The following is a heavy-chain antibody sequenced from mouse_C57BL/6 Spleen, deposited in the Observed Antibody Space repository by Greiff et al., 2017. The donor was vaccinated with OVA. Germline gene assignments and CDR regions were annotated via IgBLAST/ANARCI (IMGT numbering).Heavy chain of an antibody. CDR2: IDPETGGT. CDR3: TRRAQWDYYAMDY. J-gene: IGHJ4*01. D-gene: IGHD3-1*01. CDR1: GYTFTDYE. V-gene: IGHV1-15*01. Sequence: QVQLQQSGAELVRPGASVTLSCTASGYTFTDYEMHWVKQTPVHGLEWIGAIDPETGGTAYNQKFKGKAILTADKSSSTAYMELRSLTSEDSAAYYCTRRAQWDYYAMDYWGQGTSGTVSS.